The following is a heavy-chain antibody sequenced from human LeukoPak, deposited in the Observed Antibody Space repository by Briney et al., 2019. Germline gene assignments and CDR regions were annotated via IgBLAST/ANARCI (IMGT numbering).Heavy chain of an antibody. V-gene: IGHV3-11*01. CDR3: AREGSYRFRGPFDI. J-gene: IGHJ3*02. CDR1: GFTFSDYY. Sequence: EGSLRLSCAASGFTFSDYYMSWIRQAPGKGLEWISYITTSSDSTIYYADSVKGRFTVSRDNAENSLYLQMNSLRAEDTAVYYCAREGSYRFRGPFDIWGQGTMATVSS. D-gene: IGHD3-16*02. CDR2: ITTSSDSTI.